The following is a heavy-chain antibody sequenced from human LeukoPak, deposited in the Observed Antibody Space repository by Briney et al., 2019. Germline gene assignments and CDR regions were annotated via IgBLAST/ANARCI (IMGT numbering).Heavy chain of an antibody. V-gene: IGHV3-66*01. CDR2: IYSGGST. CDR1: GFTVSSNY. Sequence: GGSLRLSCTASGFTVSSNYMSWVRQAPGKGLEWVSVIYSGGSTYYADSVKGRFTISRDNSKNTLYLQMNSLRSEDTTVYYCASLGRLYSSSWYSGLDYWGQGTLVTVSS. J-gene: IGHJ4*02. CDR3: ASLGRLYSSSWYSGLDY. D-gene: IGHD6-13*01.